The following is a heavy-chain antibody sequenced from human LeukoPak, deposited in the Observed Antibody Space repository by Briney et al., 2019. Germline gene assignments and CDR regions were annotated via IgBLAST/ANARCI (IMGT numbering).Heavy chain of an antibody. CDR1: GFTFSSYG. D-gene: IGHD2-15*01. CDR3: ARDRVVVVAATYYYYYGMDV. Sequence: GGSLRLSCAASGFTFSSYGMHWVRQAPGKGLEWVAVIWYDGSNEYYADSVKGRFTISRDNSKNTLYLQMNSLRAEDTAVYYCARDRVVVVAATYYYYYGMDVWGQGTTVTVSS. J-gene: IGHJ6*02. V-gene: IGHV3-33*01. CDR2: IWYDGSNE.